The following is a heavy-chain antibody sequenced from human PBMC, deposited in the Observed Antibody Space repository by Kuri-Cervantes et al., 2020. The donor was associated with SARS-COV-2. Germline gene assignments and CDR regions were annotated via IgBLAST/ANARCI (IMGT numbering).Heavy chain of an antibody. CDR2: RKQDGSEK. Sequence: GGSLRLSCAASGFTFSSYWMSWVRQAPGKGLEWVANRKQDGSEKYYVDSVKGRFTISRDNAKNSLYLQMNSLRAEDTAVYYCAMKSTRNNYYDSSGSFDYWGQGTLVTVSS. D-gene: IGHD3-22*01. CDR3: AMKSTRNNYYDSSGSFDY. CDR1: GFTFSSYW. J-gene: IGHJ4*02. V-gene: IGHV3-7*02.